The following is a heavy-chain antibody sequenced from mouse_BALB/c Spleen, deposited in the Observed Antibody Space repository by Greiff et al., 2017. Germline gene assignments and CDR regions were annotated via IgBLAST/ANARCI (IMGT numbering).Heavy chain of an antibody. CDR2: IYPGNSDT. D-gene: IGHD1-1*01. Sequence: VQLKESGTVLARPGASVKMSCKASGYTFTSYWMHWVKQRPGQGLEWIGAIYPGNSDTSYNQKFKGKAKLTAVTSTSTAYMELSSLTNEDSAVYYCTRPIYYGSSYGYAMDYWGQGTSVTVSS. V-gene: IGHV1-5*01. CDR1: GYTFTSYW. J-gene: IGHJ4*01. CDR3: TRPIYYGSSYGYAMDY.